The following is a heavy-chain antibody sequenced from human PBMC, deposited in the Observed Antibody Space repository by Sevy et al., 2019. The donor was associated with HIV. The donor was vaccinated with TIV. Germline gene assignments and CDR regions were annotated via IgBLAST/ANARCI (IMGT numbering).Heavy chain of an antibody. V-gene: IGHV3-48*03. CDR2: ISSSGSSI. D-gene: IGHD3-22*01. CDR1: GFTFSSYD. CDR3: ARNGGAYDTGFDP. J-gene: IGHJ5*02. Sequence: GGSLRLSCAGSGFTFSSYDMNWVRQAPGKGLEWISKISSSGSSIYYADSVKGRLTIARDNAKNSLKLQMNSLRAEDTALYYCARNGGAYDTGFDPWGQGTLVTVSS.